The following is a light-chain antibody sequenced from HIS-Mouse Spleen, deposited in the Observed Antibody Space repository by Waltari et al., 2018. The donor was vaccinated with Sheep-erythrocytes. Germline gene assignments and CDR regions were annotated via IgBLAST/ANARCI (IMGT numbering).Light chain of an antibody. J-gene: IGKJ4*01. V-gene: IGKV1-39*01. CDR2: AAS. Sequence: DIQMTQSPSSLSASVGDRVTLTCRASQRISSYLNWYQQKPGKAPKLLIYAASSLQSGVPSRFSGGGSGTDVNLTISSLQPEDIATYYCQQSYSTPPRTFGGGTKVEIK. CDR3: QQSYSTPPRT. CDR1: QRISSY.